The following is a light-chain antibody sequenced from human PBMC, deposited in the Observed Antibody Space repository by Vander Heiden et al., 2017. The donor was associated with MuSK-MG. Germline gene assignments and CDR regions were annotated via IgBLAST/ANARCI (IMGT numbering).Light chain of an antibody. V-gene: IGLV1-44*01. J-gene: IGLJ2*01. Sequence: QSVLTQPPSASATPRQRVTISCSGSSSNIGSNTVNWYQQLPGTAPKLLIYSNNQRPSGVPDRFSGSKSGTSASLAISGLQSEDEADYYCAAWDDSLNGVVFGGGTKLTVL. CDR1: SSNIGSNT. CDR3: AAWDDSLNGVV. CDR2: SNN.